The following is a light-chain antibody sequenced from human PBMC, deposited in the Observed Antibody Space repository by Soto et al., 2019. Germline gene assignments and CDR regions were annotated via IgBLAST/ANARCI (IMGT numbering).Light chain of an antibody. CDR3: QHYGSSPRT. CDR2: RAS. CDR1: RSVSSNY. Sequence: EILLTQSPGTLSLSPGETATLSWRASRSVSSNYLAWYKQRPGQAPRLLINRASNRATGIPDRFTGSGSGTEFTLTINRLEPADFEVYYCQHYGSSPRTFGQGTKVDI. V-gene: IGKV3-20*01. J-gene: IGKJ1*01.